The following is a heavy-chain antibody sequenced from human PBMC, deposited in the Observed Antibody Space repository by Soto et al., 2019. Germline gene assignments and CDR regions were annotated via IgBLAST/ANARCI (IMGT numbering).Heavy chain of an antibody. CDR2: MHASGGT. V-gene: IGHV4-39*01. Sequence: SETLSLTCSVSGAPISSNDYFWAWIRQPPGRGLEFIASMHASGGTYHASSLKSRATMSLDTSKDQFSLKLQSVTAADTGTYYCAAIVVGATRHSDVDHWGQGTLVTVSS. CDR1: GAPISSNDYF. J-gene: IGHJ4*02. CDR3: AAIVVGATRHSDVDH. D-gene: IGHD2-15*01.